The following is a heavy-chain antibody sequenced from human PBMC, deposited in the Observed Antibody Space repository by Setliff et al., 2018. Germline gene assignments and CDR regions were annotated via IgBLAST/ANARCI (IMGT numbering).Heavy chain of an antibody. Sequence: ASVKVSCKASGGTFSIFVFSWVRQAPGQGLEWMGGIIPKSGGTKYAVKFQGRVTMTRDTSINTIYMELSSLTSDDTAIYYCAKQGDLAFDYWGQGTQGTVSS. V-gene: IGHV1-2*02. CDR3: AKQGDLAFDY. J-gene: IGHJ4*01. CDR1: GGTFSIFV. D-gene: IGHD3-16*01. CDR2: IIPKSGGT.